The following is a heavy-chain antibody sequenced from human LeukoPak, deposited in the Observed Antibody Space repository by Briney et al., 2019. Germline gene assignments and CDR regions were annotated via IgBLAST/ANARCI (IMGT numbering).Heavy chain of an antibody. D-gene: IGHD6-19*01. CDR3: AKDGGGWYTSGWYYFDY. CDR2: LSGSGSNT. CDR1: GFTFNNYA. J-gene: IGHJ4*02. Sequence: PGGSLRLSCAASGFTFNNYAMNWVRQAPGKGLEWGSALSGSGSNTYYADSVKGRFTISRDNSRNPLYLQINSLRAEDTAVYYCAKDGGGWYTSGWYYFDYWGQGTLVTVSS. V-gene: IGHV3-23*01.